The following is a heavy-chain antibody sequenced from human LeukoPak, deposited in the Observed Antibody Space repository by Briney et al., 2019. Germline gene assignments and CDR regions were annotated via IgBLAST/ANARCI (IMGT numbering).Heavy chain of an antibody. CDR1: GYSISSGYY. CDR3: ARVATTTNPPQRPFDY. CDR2: IYYSGST. D-gene: IGHD5-12*01. V-gene: IGHV4-38-2*01. Sequence: PSETLSLTCAVSGYSISSGYYWGWIRQPPGKGLEWIGSIYYSGSTYYNPSLKSRVTISVDTSKNQFSLKLSSVTAADTAVYYCARVATTTNPPQRPFDYWGRGTLVTVSS. J-gene: IGHJ4*02.